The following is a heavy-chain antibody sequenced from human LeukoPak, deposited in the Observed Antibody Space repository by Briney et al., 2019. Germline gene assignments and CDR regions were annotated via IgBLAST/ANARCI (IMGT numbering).Heavy chain of an antibody. CDR1: GGTFISYA. Sequence: GASVKVSCKASGGTFISYAISWVRQAPGQGLEWMGIINPSGGSTSYAQKFQGRVTMTRDTSTSTVYMELSSLRSEDTAVYYSARGYYDFWSGDLGWFDPWGQGTLVTVSS. V-gene: IGHV1-46*01. D-gene: IGHD3-3*01. J-gene: IGHJ5*02. CDR3: ARGYYDFWSGDLGWFDP. CDR2: INPSGGST.